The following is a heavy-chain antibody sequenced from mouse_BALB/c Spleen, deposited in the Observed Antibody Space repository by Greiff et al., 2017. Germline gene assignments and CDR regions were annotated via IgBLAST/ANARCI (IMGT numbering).Heavy chain of an antibody. J-gene: IGHJ3*01. CDR3: ARTMITTGFAY. D-gene: IGHD2-4*01. CDR2: ILPGSGST. Sequence: VQLQQSGAELMKPGASVKISCKATGYTFSSYWIEWVKQRPGHGLEWIGEILPGSGSTNYNEKFKGKATFTADTSSNTAYMQLSSLTSEDSAVYYCARTMITTGFAYWGQGTLVTVSA. CDR1: GYTFSSYW. V-gene: IGHV1-9*01.